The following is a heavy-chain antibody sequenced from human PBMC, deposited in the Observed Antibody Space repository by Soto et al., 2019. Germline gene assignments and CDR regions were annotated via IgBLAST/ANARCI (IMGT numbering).Heavy chain of an antibody. CDR2: IDWDDDK. Sequence: SGPTLVNPTQTLTLTCTFSGFSLGTSGMCVSCIRQPPGNSLEWLALIDWDDDKYYSTSLKTRLTISKDTSKNQVVLTMTNMDPVDTATYYCARARSGYYMRTKYYYYYGMDVWGQGTTVTVSS. CDR3: ARARSGYYMRTKYYYYYGMDV. V-gene: IGHV2-70*01. CDR1: GFSLGTSGMC. J-gene: IGHJ6*02. D-gene: IGHD3-3*01.